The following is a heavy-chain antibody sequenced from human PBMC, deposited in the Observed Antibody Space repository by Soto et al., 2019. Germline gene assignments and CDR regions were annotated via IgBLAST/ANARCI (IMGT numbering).Heavy chain of an antibody. D-gene: IGHD6-13*01. CDR2: IIPIFGTA. CDR3: ASGRGEKYSSSESNRFDY. Sequence: SVKVSCKASGGTFSSYAISWVRQAPGQGLEWMGGIIPIFGTANYAQKFQGRVTITADESTSTAYMELSSLRSEDTAVYYCASGRGEKYSSSESNRFDYWCQGTLVTVSS. CDR1: GGTFSSYA. J-gene: IGHJ4*02. V-gene: IGHV1-69*13.